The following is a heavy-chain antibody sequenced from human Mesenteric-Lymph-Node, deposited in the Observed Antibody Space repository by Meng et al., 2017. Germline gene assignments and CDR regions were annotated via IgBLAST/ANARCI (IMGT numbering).Heavy chain of an antibody. D-gene: IGHD6-19*01. CDR1: GYTFTTYA. V-gene: IGHV1-3*01. CDR2: INASNDNT. Sequence: QVQLVQSGAEVKKPGASVNVSCKSSGYTFTTYAIHWVRQAPGQRVEWMGWINASNDNTSYSQKFQGRVSITRDTYASTAYMELSSMRSEDTDVYYCARCIAVAGNWFDPWGQGTLVTVSS. CDR3: ARCIAVAGNWFDP. J-gene: IGHJ5*02.